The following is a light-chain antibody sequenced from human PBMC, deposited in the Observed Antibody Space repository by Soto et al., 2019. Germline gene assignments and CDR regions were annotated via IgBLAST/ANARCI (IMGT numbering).Light chain of an antibody. CDR3: QSYDSSLSGSYV. CDR2: GSS. J-gene: IGLJ1*01. Sequence: QSVLTPPPSVSGAPGQRVTVSCTGSSSNIGAGYDVHWYQQLPGTAPKLLIYGSSNRPSGVPDRFSGSKSGTSASLAITGLQADDEADYYCQSYDSSLSGSYVFGPGTKVTVL. CDR1: SSNIGAGYD. V-gene: IGLV1-40*01.